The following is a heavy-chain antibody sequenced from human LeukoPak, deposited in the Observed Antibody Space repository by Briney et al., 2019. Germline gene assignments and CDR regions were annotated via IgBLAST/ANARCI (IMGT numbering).Heavy chain of an antibody. CDR3: ARESRDTAMVEDYFDY. V-gene: IGHV3-33*01. CDR1: GFTFSSYG. CDR2: IWYDGIIT. J-gene: IGHJ4*02. D-gene: IGHD5-18*01. Sequence: PGGSLRLSCAASGFTFSSYGMHWVRQAPGKGLEWVAVIWYDGIITYYADSVKGRFTISRDNSKNTLYLQINSLRAEDTAVYYCARESRDTAMVEDYFDYWGQGTLVTVSS.